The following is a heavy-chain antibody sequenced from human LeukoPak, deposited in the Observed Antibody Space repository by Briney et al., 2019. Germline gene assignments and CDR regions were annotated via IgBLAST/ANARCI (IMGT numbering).Heavy chain of an antibody. Sequence: GGSLRLSCAASGFTFSSYMSWVRQAPGKGLEWVSVIYSGGSTYYADSVKGRFTISRDNSKNTLYLQMNSLRAEDTAVYYCARDPLYYYDSSGYYSTRYYYGMDVWGQGTTVTVSS. CDR3: ARDPLYYYDSSGYYSTRYYYGMDV. V-gene: IGHV3-66*01. D-gene: IGHD3-22*01. J-gene: IGHJ6*02. CDR2: IYSGGST. CDR1: GFTFSSY.